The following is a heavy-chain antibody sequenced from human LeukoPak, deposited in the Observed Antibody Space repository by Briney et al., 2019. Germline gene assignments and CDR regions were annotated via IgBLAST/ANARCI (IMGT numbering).Heavy chain of an antibody. CDR3: ARNSSLTTLKGGWFDP. D-gene: IGHD4-11*01. V-gene: IGHV4-38-2*01. J-gene: IGHJ5*02. Sequence: PSETLPLTCAVSGYSINSGYSWTWLRQRPGKGLEWIGNIYHSGYAYYNPSLKSRVTISLDASKNQFSLRLSSVTAADTAVYYCARNSSLTTLKGGWFDPWGEGTLVTVS. CDR1: GYSINSGYS. CDR2: IYHSGYA.